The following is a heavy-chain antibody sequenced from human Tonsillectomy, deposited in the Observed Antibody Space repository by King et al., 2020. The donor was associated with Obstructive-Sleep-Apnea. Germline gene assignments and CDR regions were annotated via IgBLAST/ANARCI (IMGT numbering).Heavy chain of an antibody. D-gene: IGHD2-21*02. J-gene: IGHJ4*02. CDR3: ASSQGLAYCGGDCYFDY. CDR1: GGSISSYY. Sequence: QLQESGPGLVKPSETLSLTCTVSGGSISSYYWSWIRQPPGKGLEWIGYIYYSGSTNYNPSLKSRVTISVETSKNQFSLKLSSVTAADTAVYYCASSQGLAYCGGDCYFDYWGQGTLVTVSS. V-gene: IGHV4-59*01. CDR2: IYYSGST.